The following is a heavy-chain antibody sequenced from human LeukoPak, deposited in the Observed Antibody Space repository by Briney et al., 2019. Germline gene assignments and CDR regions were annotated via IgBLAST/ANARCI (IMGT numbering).Heavy chain of an antibody. Sequence: GGSLRLSCAASGFTFSSYSMNWVRQAPGKGLEWVSSISSSSSYIYYADSVKGRFTISRDNAKNSLYLQMNSLRAEDTAVYYCARDPDDSRGFHQGYFDYWGQGTLVTVSS. CDR1: GFTFSSYS. CDR3: ARDPDDSRGFHQGYFDY. V-gene: IGHV3-21*01. D-gene: IGHD3-22*01. J-gene: IGHJ4*02. CDR2: ISSSSSYI.